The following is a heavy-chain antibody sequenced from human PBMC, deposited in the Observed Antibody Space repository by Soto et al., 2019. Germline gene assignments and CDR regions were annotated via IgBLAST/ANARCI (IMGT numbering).Heavy chain of an antibody. V-gene: IGHV3-33*01. CDR1: GFTFSSYG. D-gene: IGHD4-4*01. CDR3: ARDIYSNHRYGMDV. Sequence: HPGGSLRLSCAASGFTFSSYGMHWVRQAPGKGLEWVAVIWYDGSNKYYADSVKGRFTISRDNSKNTLYLQMNSLRAEDTAVYYCARDIYSNHRYGMDVWGQGTTVTVSS. J-gene: IGHJ6*02. CDR2: IWYDGSNK.